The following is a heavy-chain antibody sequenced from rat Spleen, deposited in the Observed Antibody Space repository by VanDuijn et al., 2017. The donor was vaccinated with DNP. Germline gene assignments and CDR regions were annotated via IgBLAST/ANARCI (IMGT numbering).Heavy chain of an antibody. J-gene: IGHJ2*01. CDR1: GFTFSAYY. D-gene: IGHD1-2*01. V-gene: IGHV5-22*01. Sequence: EVQLVESGGGLVQPGRSLKLSCAASGFTFSAYYMAWVRQAPTKGLEWVAYIGSHVYAPYYGDSVKGRFTISRDNAKSTLYLQMNSLRSEDMATYYCARLYDDWGQGVMVTVSS. CDR3: ARLYDD. CDR2: IGSHVYAP.